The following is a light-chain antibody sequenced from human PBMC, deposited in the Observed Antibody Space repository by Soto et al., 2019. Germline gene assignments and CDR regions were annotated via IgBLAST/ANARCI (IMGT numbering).Light chain of an antibody. J-gene: IGLJ1*01. CDR2: GNS. Sequence: QSVLTQPPSVSGAPGQRVTISCTGSSSNIGAGYDVHWYQQYPGTAPRLLIYGNSNRPSGVPDRFSGSKSGTSASLAITGLQAEDEADYYCQSYEGNLNYVFGTGTKVTVL. CDR3: QSYEGNLNYV. V-gene: IGLV1-40*01. CDR1: SSNIGAGYD.